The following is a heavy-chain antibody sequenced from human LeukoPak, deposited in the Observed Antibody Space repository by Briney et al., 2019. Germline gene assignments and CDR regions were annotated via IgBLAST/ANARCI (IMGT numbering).Heavy chain of an antibody. CDR1: GGSIGSYY. CDR2: IYYSGST. V-gene: IGHV4-59*08. J-gene: IGHJ4*02. Sequence: SETLSLTCIVSGGSIGSYYWSWIRQPPGKGLEWIGHIYYSGSTDYNPSLRSRVTISVDTSKNQFSLKLSSVTAADTAVYYCARGIVVVGTWGFDYWGQGTLVTVSS. CDR3: ARGIVVVGTWGFDY. D-gene: IGHD2-15*01.